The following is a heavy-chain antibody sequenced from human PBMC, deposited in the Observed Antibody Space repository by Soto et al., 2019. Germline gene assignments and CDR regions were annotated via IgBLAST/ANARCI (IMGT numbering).Heavy chain of an antibody. CDR3: AKGPGGPDGPGDY. CDR2: INAGNGNT. Sequence: GASVKVSCKASGYTFTGYAMHWVRQAPGQRLEWMGWINAGNGNTKYSQKFQGRVTITRDTSASTAYMELSSLRSEDTAVYYCAKGPGGPDGPGDYWGQGTLVTVSS. J-gene: IGHJ4*02. V-gene: IGHV1-3*01. D-gene: IGHD3-10*01. CDR1: GYTFTGYA.